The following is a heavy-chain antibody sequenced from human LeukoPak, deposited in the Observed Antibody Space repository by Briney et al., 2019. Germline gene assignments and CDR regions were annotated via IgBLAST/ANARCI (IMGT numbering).Heavy chain of an antibody. CDR1: GFTLGDHV. CDR3: AKDLGGSATTV. Sequence: GGSLRLSCAASGFTLGDHVMHWVRQAPGKGLEWVSSISWSGDRMGYADAVKGRFTTSRDNAKNSLFLQMNSLRVEDTALYYCAKDLGGSATTVWGQGTLVTVSS. V-gene: IGHV3-9*01. D-gene: IGHD2-2*01. J-gene: IGHJ4*02. CDR2: ISWSGDRM.